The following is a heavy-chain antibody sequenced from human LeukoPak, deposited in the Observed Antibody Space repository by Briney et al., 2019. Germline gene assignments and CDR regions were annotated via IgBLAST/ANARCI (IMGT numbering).Heavy chain of an antibody. Sequence: SETLSLTCTVSGGSISFYFWSCIRQPAGKGLEWIGYIYYSGSTNYNPSLKSRVTISVDTSKNQFSLKLSSVTAADTAVYYCARRAFSSGYYYFDYWGQGTLVTVSS. CDR1: GGSISFYF. CDR2: IYYSGST. D-gene: IGHD3-22*01. V-gene: IGHV4-59*08. J-gene: IGHJ4*02. CDR3: ARRAFSSGYYYFDY.